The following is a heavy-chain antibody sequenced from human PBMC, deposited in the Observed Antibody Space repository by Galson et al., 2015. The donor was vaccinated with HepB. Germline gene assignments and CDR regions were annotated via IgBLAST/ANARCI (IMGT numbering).Heavy chain of an antibody. J-gene: IGHJ4*02. CDR2: IYPADSDT. D-gene: IGHD3-9*01. CDR3: VRSDDILIGYLPI. V-gene: IGHV5-51*01. CDR1: GYRFISYW. Sequence: QSGAEVKQPGESLKISCKASGYRFISYWIGWVRQMPGKGLEWMGLIYPADSDTRYSPSFQGQVTISADNSVTTAYLQWSSLKASDTAMYYCVRSDDILIGYLPIWGQGTLVTVSS.